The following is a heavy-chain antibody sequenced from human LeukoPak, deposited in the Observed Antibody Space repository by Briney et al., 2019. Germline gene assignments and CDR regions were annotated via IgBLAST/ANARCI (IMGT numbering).Heavy chain of an antibody. Sequence: YXXSXIRQPPGXGLXWLGYVYNSGSTHYNPSLKSRITISADTSKNQFSLSLTSVTAADTAVYYCGXXXXXXSXXYWGQGTLVTVSS. J-gene: IGHJ4*02. CDR1: YX. V-gene: IGHV4-59*01. CDR3: GXXXXXXSXXY. CDR2: VYNSGST.